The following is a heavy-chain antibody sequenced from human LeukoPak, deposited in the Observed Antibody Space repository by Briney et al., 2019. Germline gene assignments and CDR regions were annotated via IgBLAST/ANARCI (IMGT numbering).Heavy chain of an antibody. Sequence: GXSVKVSCKVSGYTLTELSMHWVRQAPGKGLEWMGGFDPEDGETIYAQKFQGRVTMTEDTSTDTAYMELSSLRSEDTAVYYCATDRSRIVVVLGAFDIWGQGTMVTVSS. CDR1: GYTLTELS. V-gene: IGHV1-24*01. CDR3: ATDRSRIVVVLGAFDI. CDR2: FDPEDGET. D-gene: IGHD3-22*01. J-gene: IGHJ3*02.